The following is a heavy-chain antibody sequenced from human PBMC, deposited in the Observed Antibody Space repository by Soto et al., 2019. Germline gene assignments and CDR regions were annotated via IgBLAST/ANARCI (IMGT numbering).Heavy chain of an antibody. Sequence: ASVKVSCKASGGTFSSYTISWVRQAPGQGLEWMGRIIPILGIANYAQKFQGRVTITADKSTSTAYMELSSLRSEDTAVYYCARAPSGYSSSWYDFYYFDYWGQGTLVTVSS. CDR1: GGTFSSYT. J-gene: IGHJ4*02. D-gene: IGHD6-13*01. CDR3: ARAPSGYSSSWYDFYYFDY. CDR2: IIPILGIA. V-gene: IGHV1-69*02.